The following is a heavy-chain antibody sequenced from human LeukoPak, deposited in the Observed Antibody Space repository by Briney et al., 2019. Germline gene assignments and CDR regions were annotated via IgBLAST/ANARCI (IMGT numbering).Heavy chain of an antibody. D-gene: IGHD2-21*01. CDR1: GFTFSSYW. Sequence: GGSLRLSCAASGFTFSSYWMHWVRQAPGKGLVWVSRINSDGSSTSYADSVKGRFTISRDNAKNTLYLQMNSLRAEDTAVYYCATDMVGYCGGVTCYSEAYWGQGTLVTVSS. J-gene: IGHJ4*02. CDR2: INSDGSST. CDR3: ATDMVGYCGGVTCYSEAY. V-gene: IGHV3-74*01.